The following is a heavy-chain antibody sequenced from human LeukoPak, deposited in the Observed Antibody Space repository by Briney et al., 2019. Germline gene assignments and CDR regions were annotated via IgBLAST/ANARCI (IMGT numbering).Heavy chain of an antibody. CDR2: MNPNSGNT. D-gene: IGHD2-21*02. CDR3: ARSYYGGDCSNGYYYYGMDV. Sequence: ASVKVSCKASGYTFTSYDINWVRQATGQGLEWMGWMNPNSGNTGYAQKFQGRVTMTRNTSISTAYMELSSLRSEDTAVYYCARSYYGGDCSNGYYYYGMDVWGQGTTVTVSS. J-gene: IGHJ6*02. CDR1: GYTFTSYD. V-gene: IGHV1-8*01.